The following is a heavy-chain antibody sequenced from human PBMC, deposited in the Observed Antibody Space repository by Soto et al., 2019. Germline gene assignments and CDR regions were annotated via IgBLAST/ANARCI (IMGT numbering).Heavy chain of an antibody. CDR2: ISAYNGNT. CDR3: ARDEVEAAAGTRYFDY. CDR1: GYTFTSYG. D-gene: IGHD6-13*01. Sequence: GASVKVSCKASGYTFTSYGISWVRQAPGQGLEWMGWISAYNGNTNYAQKLQGRVTMTTDTSTSTAYMELRSLRSDDTAVYYCARDEVEAAAGTRYFDYWGQGTLVTVSS. J-gene: IGHJ4*02. V-gene: IGHV1-18*01.